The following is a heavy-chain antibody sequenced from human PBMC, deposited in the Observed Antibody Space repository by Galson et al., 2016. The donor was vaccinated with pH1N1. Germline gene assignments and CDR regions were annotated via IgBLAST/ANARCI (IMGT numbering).Heavy chain of an antibody. CDR1: GFSLTTTGVG. Sequence: PALVKPTQTLTLTCTFSGFSLTTTGVGVGWIRQPPGEALEWLALIYWDDDKRYRQSLKNRLTLTNDNSRSEVVLTMTDMDPVDTATYYCVRTIHRLGYGPDYWGQGILVTVSS. V-gene: IGHV2-5*02. J-gene: IGHJ4*02. CDR3: VRTIHRLGYGPDY. D-gene: IGHD3-22*01. CDR2: IYWDDDK.